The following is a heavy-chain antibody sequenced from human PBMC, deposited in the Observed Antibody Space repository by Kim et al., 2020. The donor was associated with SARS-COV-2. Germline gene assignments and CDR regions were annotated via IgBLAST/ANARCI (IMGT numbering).Heavy chain of an antibody. V-gene: IGHV3-33*06. J-gene: IGHJ6*02. CDR1: GFTFSSYG. CDR2: IWYDGSNK. D-gene: IGHD3-10*01. CDR3: AKDLPPMVRGVIGYYYYYGMDV. Sequence: GGSLRLSCAASGFTFSSYGMHWVRQAPGKGLEWVAVIWYDGSNKYYADSVKGRFTISRDNSKNTLYLQMNSLRAEDTAVYYCAKDLPPMVRGVIGYYYYYGMDVWGQGTTVTVSS.